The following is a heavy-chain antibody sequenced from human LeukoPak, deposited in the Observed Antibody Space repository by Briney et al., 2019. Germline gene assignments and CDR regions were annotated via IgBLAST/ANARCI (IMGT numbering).Heavy chain of an antibody. J-gene: IGHJ6*03. Sequence: SVKVSCKASGGTFSNYAIGWVRQAPGQGLEWMGGVIPIFSTANYAQKFQGRVTITADRSTSTAYMELSSLRSEDTAVYYCARSSGYYSSLFYMHVWGKGTTVTVSS. CDR3: ARSSGYYSSLFYMHV. CDR2: VIPIFSTA. V-gene: IGHV1-69*06. D-gene: IGHD3-22*01. CDR1: GGTFSNYA.